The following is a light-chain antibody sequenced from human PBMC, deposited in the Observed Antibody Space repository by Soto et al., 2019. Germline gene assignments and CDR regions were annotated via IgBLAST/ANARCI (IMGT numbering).Light chain of an antibody. CDR2: DAS. CDR1: QSISSW. Sequence: DIQMTQSPSTLSASVGDRVTITCRASQSISSWLAWYQQKPGKAPKILIYDASSLESGVPSRFSGSGSGTEFTRTISSLQPDDFATDYGQQYNSYLSTCGQGTNLEIK. CDR3: QQYNSYLST. J-gene: IGKJ2*01. V-gene: IGKV1-5*01.